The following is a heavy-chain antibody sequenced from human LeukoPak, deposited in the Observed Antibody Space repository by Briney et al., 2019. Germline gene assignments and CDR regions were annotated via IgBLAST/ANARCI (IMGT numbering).Heavy chain of an antibody. D-gene: IGHD3-22*01. J-gene: IGHJ4*02. Sequence: SETLSLTCTVSGGSISSYYWSWIRQPPGKGLEWIGYIYDSGSTKYNPSLKSRLTISVDTSKNQFSLKLSSVTAADTAVYYCARHRGHYDNRYDWGQGTLVTVSS. CDR2: IYDSGST. CDR1: GGSISSYY. V-gene: IGHV4-59*08. CDR3: ARHRGHYDNRYD.